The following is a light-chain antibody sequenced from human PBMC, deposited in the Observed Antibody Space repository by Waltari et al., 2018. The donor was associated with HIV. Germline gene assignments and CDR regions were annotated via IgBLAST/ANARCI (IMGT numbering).Light chain of an antibody. CDR2: DVS. CDR3: TSYTILTTVV. CDR1: NDDIGSYVY. V-gene: IGLV2-14*03. Sequence: QSVLTQPASVSGSPGQSITISCTGTNDDIGSYVYVSWYQQHPGKAPKLLMYDVSSRPSGVSYRFSGSKTGHTASLTISGIQTEDEAHYYCTSYTILTTVVFGGGTKLTVL. J-gene: IGLJ2*01.